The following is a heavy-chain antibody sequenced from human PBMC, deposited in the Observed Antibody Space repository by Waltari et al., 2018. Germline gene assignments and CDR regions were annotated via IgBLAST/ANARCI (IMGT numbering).Heavy chain of an antibody. J-gene: IGHJ4*02. V-gene: IGHV3-23*01. Sequence: VQLLESGGGLVEPGGSLSLPCAASGVTFSSYALSWVRHAPGKGLAWVSAISGSGGSTYYADSVKGRFTISRDNSKNTLYLQMNSLRAEDTAVYYCAKAILVNGDEETSDYWGQGTLVTVSS. CDR3: AKAILVNGDEETSDY. D-gene: IGHD4-17*01. CDR2: ISGSGGST. CDR1: GVTFSSYA.